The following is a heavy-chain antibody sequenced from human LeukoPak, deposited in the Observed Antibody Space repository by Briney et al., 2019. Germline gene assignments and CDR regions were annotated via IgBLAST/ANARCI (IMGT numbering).Heavy chain of an antibody. V-gene: IGHV3-23*01. D-gene: IGHD3-10*02. Sequence: GGSLRLSCTASGFTFSSYAMSWVRQAPGKGLEWVSVINGSAYNADSVRGRFTISRDNSKNTLYLQMNSLRAEDTAVYYCARGTMFPYYFDYWGQGTLVTVSS. CDR3: ARGTMFPYYFDY. J-gene: IGHJ4*02. CDR1: GFTFSSYA. CDR2: INGSA.